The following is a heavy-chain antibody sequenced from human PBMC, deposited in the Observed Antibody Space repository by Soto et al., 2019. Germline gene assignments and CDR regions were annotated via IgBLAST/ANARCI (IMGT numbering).Heavy chain of an antibody. CDR1: GYTFTSYC. Sequence: ASLKVSCKAYGYTFTSYCISWVRQAPGQGLEWMGWISAYNGNTNYAQKLQGRVTMTTDTSTSTAYMELRSLRSDDTAVYYCAMTLDSGVDWFDPWGQGTLVTVSS. CDR2: ISAYNGNT. CDR3: AMTLDSGVDWFDP. J-gene: IGHJ5*02. D-gene: IGHD3-10*01. V-gene: IGHV1-18*04.